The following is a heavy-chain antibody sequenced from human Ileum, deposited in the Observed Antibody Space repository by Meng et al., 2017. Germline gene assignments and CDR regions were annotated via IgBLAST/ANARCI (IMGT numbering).Heavy chain of an antibody. CDR2: INTDGSTT. Sequence: EVQLVESGGGFVAPGGSLRLSCAASGFTSSSHWMNWVRQAPGKGLVWVSRINTDGSTTTYADYVKGRFTISRDNAKNTVFLQMNSLRAEDTAVYYCVGMTVGWGQGTLVTVSS. J-gene: IGHJ4*02. D-gene: IGHD3-22*01. CDR1: GFTSSSHW. CDR3: VGMTVG. V-gene: IGHV3-74*03.